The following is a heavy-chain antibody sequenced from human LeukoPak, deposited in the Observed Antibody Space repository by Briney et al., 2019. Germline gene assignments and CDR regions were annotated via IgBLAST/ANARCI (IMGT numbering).Heavy chain of an antibody. V-gene: IGHV3-48*03. Sequence: GGSLRLSCAASGFTFSSYEMNWVRQAPGKGLEWVSYISNSGGTIKYADSVKGRFTISRDNAKNSLYLQMNSLRAEDTAVYYCARDSEGYVMDVSGQGTTVAVSS. CDR2: ISNSGGTI. CDR3: ARDSEGYVMDV. CDR1: GFTFSSYE. J-gene: IGHJ6*02.